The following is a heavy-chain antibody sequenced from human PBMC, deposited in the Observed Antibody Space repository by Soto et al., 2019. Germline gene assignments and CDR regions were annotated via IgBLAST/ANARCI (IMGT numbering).Heavy chain of an antibody. CDR1: GFSFSTYW. CDR3: ARDYYDMDV. J-gene: IGHJ6*02. V-gene: IGHV3-7*03. CDR2: IKRDGSEQ. Sequence: EVQLVESGGGLVQPGGSLRLSCAASGFSFSTYWMNWVRQAPGKGLEWVANIKRDGSEQNYVGSVKGRFTISRDNAQNSLYLQMNSLRAEDTAVYYCARDYYDMDVWGQGTTVTVS.